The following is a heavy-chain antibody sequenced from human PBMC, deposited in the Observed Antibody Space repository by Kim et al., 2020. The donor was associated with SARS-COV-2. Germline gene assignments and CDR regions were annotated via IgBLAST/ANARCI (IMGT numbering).Heavy chain of an antibody. J-gene: IGHJ4*02. Sequence: ASVKVSCKASGYTFTSYGISWVRQAPGQGFEWLGWISAYNEKTNYAQKVQGRVSMTTDTSTRTVYMELWSLRPDDTAVYYCVRDSYSTGFYALLDSFDFWGPGSLVTVSA. V-gene: IGHV1-18*01. CDR1: GYTFTSYG. CDR2: ISAYNEKT. CDR3: VRDSYSTGFYALLDSFDF. D-gene: IGHD2-2*01.